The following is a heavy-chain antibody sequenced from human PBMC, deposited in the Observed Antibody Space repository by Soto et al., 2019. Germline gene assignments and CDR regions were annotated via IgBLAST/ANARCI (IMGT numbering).Heavy chain of an antibody. CDR3: AREWDYYGSGCYYIGYDP. D-gene: IGHD3-10*01. CDR2: IYYSGST. Sequence: NPSKTLSLTCTVSGGSISSGGYYWRWIRQHPGKGLEWIGYIYYSGSTYYNRSLKSRVTISVDTSKNQLSLKLRSVTAADTAVYYCAREWDYYGSGCYYIGYDPWGQGTLATVSS. CDR1: GGSISSGGYY. V-gene: IGHV4-31*03. J-gene: IGHJ5*02.